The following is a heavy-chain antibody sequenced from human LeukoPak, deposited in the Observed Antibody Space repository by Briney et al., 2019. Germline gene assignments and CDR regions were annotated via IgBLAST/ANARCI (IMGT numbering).Heavy chain of an antibody. Sequence: ASVKVSCKASGYTFTSYDFNWLRQATGQGPEWMGWINAGNGDTKYSQKFQGRVTITRDTSASTAYMELSSLRSEDTAVYYCARGWSSGWYNWFDPWGQGTLVTVSS. CDR1: GYTFTSYD. CDR2: INAGNGDT. J-gene: IGHJ5*02. CDR3: ARGWSSGWYNWFDP. V-gene: IGHV1-3*01. D-gene: IGHD6-19*01.